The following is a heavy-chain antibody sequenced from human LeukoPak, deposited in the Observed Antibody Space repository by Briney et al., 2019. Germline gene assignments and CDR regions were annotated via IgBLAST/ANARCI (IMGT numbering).Heavy chain of an antibody. V-gene: IGHV3-23*01. CDR2: ISGSGGST. J-gene: IGHJ4*02. D-gene: IGHD4-23*01. CDR3: ARGNYGGNSAYFDY. Sequence: PGGSLRLSCAASGFTFSNCAMNWVRQAPGKGLEWVSVISGSGGSTYYADSVKGRFTISRDNSKNTLYLQMNSLRAEDTAVYYCARGNYGGNSAYFDYWGQGTLVTVSS. CDR1: GFTFSNCA.